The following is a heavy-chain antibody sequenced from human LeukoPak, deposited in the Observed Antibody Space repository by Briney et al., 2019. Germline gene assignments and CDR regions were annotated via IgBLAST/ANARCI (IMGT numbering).Heavy chain of an antibody. D-gene: IGHD3-10*01. CDR2: IKEDGREK. CDR1: GITFSNSW. J-gene: IGHJ4*02. V-gene: IGHV3-7*01. Sequence: GGSLRLSCAASGITFSNSWMCWVRQAPGKGLEWVANIKEDGREKYYVNSVKGRFTISRDNAKNSLYLQMNSLRAEDTAVYYCARGGGSGSYYKRELDYWGQGTLVTVSS. CDR3: ARGGGSGSYYKRELDY.